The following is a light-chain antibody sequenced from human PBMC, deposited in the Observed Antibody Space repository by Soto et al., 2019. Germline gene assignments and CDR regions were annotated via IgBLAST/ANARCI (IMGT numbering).Light chain of an antibody. Sequence: DIPMTQSPSTLSASVGDRVTITCRASQSISSWLAWYQQKPGRAPKLLIYKASSLDTGVASRFSGSGSGAEFTLIISSLQPDDFASYYCQRYGSSSPWTFGQGTKVEIK. CDR1: QSISSW. V-gene: IGKV1-5*03. CDR3: QRYGSSSPWT. CDR2: KAS. J-gene: IGKJ1*01.